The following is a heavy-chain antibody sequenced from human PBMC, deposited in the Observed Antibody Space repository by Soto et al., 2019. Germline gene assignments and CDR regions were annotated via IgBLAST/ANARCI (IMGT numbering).Heavy chain of an antibody. CDR2: ISAYNGNT. CDR1: GYTFTSYG. J-gene: IGHJ5*02. V-gene: IGHV1-18*04. D-gene: IGHD6-13*01. Sequence: ASVKVSCKASGYTFTSYGIRWVRQAPGQGLEWMGWISAYNGNTNYAQKLQGRVTMTTDTSTSTAYMELRSLRSDDTAVYYCARSIAARAPNWFDPWGQGTLVTVYS. CDR3: ARSIAARAPNWFDP.